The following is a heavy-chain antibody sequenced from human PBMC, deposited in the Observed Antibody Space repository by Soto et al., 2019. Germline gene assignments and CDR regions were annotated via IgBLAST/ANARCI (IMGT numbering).Heavy chain of an antibody. CDR2: ISAYNGNT. Sequence: GASVKVSCKASGYTVTSYGISWVRQAPGQGLEWMGWISAYNGNTNYAQKLQGRVTMTTDTSTSTAYMELRSLRSDDTAVYYCARPIAVAGRTVLSSAPWGQGPLVSVSS. V-gene: IGHV1-18*01. J-gene: IGHJ5*02. D-gene: IGHD6-19*01. CDR3: ARPIAVAGRTVLSSAP. CDR1: GYTVTSYG.